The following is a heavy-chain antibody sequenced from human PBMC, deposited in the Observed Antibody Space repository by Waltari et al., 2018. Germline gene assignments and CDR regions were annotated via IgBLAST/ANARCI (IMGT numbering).Heavy chain of an antibody. J-gene: IGHJ6*04. V-gene: IGHV1-69*05. Sequence: QVQLLQSGTEVRKTGSSVKVSCQASGGTLRGYSVAWVRRAPGHGLGWGAGLITILGKSDLAQKFQGRLARTMDGSTNTAYMELSSLNNEDTGIYYGARGEYNFAWGSTWDVWGKGTTVTVSS. CDR2: LITILGKS. CDR3: ARGEYNFAWGSTWDV. CDR1: GGTLRGYS. D-gene: IGHD1-20*01.